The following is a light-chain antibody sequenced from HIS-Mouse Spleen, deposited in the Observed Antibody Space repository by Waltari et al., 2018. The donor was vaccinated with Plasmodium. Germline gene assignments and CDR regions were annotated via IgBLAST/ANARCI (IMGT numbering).Light chain of an antibody. J-gene: IGLJ3*02. CDR2: GNS. CDR1: SSNTGAGYD. V-gene: IGLV1-40*01. Sequence: QSVLTQPPSVSGAPGQRVTISCTGSSSNTGAGYDFPWYQQLPGTAPKLLLYGNSNRPSGVPDRFSGSKSGTSASLAITGLQAEDEADYYCQSYDSSLSGWVFGGGTKLTVL. CDR3: QSYDSSLSGWV.